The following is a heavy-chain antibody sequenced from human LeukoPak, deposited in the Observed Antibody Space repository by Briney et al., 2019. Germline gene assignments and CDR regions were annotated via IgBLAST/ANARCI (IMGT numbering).Heavy chain of an antibody. Sequence: SETLSLTCTVSGGSISSYYWSRIRQPAGKGLEWIGRIYTSGSTNYNPSLKSRVTMSVDTSKNQFSLKLSSVTAADTAVYYCARDCIASGEYSSSWYIWFDPWGQGTLVTVSS. CDR1: GGSISSYY. CDR2: IYTSGST. J-gene: IGHJ5*02. V-gene: IGHV4-4*07. CDR3: ARDCIASGEYSSSWYIWFDP. D-gene: IGHD6-13*01.